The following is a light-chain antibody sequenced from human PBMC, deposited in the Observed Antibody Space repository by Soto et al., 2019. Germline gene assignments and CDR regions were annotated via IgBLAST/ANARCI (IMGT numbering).Light chain of an antibody. CDR3: QQANSLPPLT. CDR2: AAS. Sequence: ILATQSPSSVSASVGDRVTITCRASQPISNWLAWYQQKPGKAPKLLIYAASSLQSGVPSSFSGSGSGTHFTLTISSLQPEDFATYYCQQANSLPPLTFGGGTTVEIK. J-gene: IGKJ4*01. CDR1: QPISNW. V-gene: IGKV1-12*01.